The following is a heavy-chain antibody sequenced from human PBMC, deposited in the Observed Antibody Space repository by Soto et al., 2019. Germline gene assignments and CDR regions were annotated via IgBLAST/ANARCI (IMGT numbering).Heavy chain of an antibody. V-gene: IGHV3-7*01. CDR3: ARDLHVLRYFDWFTRLYYFDY. J-gene: IGHJ4*02. Sequence: PSETLSLTCAVYGGSFSGYYWSWIRQPPGKGLEWMANIKQDGSEKYYVDSVKGRFTISRDNAKNSLYLQMNSLRAEDTAVYYCARDLHVLRYFDWFTRLYYFDYWGQGTLVTVSS. CDR1: GGSFSGYY. D-gene: IGHD3-9*01. CDR2: IKQDGSEK.